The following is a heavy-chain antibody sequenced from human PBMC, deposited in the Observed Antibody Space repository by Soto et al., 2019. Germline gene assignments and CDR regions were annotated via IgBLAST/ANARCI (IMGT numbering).Heavy chain of an antibody. Sequence: ASVKVSCKASGGTFSSYAISWVRQAPGQGLEWMGGIIPIFGTANYAQKFQGRATITADESTSTAYMELSSLRSEDTAVYYCARVRTHYGSGSYGNFDYWRQVTLVTVCS. V-gene: IGHV1-69*13. CDR2: IIPIFGTA. CDR1: GGTFSSYA. D-gene: IGHD3-10*01. J-gene: IGHJ4*02. CDR3: ARVRTHYGSGSYGNFDY.